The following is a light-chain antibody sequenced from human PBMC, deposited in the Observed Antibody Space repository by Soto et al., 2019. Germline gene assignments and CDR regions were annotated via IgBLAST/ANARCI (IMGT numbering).Light chain of an antibody. CDR2: RDT. J-gene: IGLJ1*01. CDR3: QVWDSSTAV. V-gene: IGLV3-9*01. Sequence: VLTQPPSVSVAPGQTARITCGGNNIGSKSVHWYQQKPGQAPVLVIYRDTNRPSGIPERFSGSNSGNTATLTISRAQAGDEADYFCQVWDSSTAVFGTGTKLTVL. CDR1: NIGSKS.